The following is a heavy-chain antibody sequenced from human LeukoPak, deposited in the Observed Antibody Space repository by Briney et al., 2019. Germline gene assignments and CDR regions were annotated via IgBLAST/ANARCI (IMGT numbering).Heavy chain of an antibody. J-gene: IGHJ4*02. CDR2: IKISGGSS. Sequence: ASVKVSCKTSGYTFSSYHIHWVRQAPGQGLEGMGIIKISGGSSTYAQMFQGRVTMTRDTYTRNVYMEMSSLPSEDTALYYCAREREDSYYFDYWGQGTLVTVSS. CDR3: AREREDSYYFDY. D-gene: IGHD5-18*01. V-gene: IGHV1-46*01. CDR1: GYTFSSYH.